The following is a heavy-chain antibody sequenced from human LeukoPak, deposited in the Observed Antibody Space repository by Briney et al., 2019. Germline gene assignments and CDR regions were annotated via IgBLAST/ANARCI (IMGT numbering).Heavy chain of an antibody. V-gene: IGHV3-74*01. CDR1: GITLSNYG. Sequence: GGSLRLSCAVSGITLSNYGMSWVRQAPGKGLVWVSRINSDGSSTSYADSVKGRLTISRDNAKNTLYLQMNSLRAEDTAVYYCARDNNWNDFDHWGQGTLVTVSS. CDR2: INSDGSST. D-gene: IGHD1-1*01. CDR3: ARDNNWNDFDH. J-gene: IGHJ4*02.